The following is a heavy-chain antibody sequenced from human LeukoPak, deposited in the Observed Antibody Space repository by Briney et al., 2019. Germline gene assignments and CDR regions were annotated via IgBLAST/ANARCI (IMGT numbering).Heavy chain of an antibody. CDR3: ASITMTELTEFDY. Sequence: SETLSLAFNVSGGSISSGSYYWGWIRQPPGKGLEWIGSIYHSGSTYYNPSLKSRVTISVDTSKNQFSLKLSSVTAADTAVYYCASITMTELTEFDYWGQGTLVTVSS. V-gene: IGHV4-39*07. CDR1: GGSISSGSYY. D-gene: IGHD3-3*01. J-gene: IGHJ4*02. CDR2: IYHSGST.